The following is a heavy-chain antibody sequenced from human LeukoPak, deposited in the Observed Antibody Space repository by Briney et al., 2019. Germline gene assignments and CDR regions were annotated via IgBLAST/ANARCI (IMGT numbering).Heavy chain of an antibody. V-gene: IGHV4-59*01. CDR1: GGSISSYY. CDR2: IYSSGST. Sequence: SETLSLTCTVSGGSISSYYWSWIRQPPGKGLQWIGYIYSSGSTNYNPSFKSRVTISVDTSRNQFTLKLSSVTAADTAMYYCARGGKYDDAFDIWGQGTMVTVSP. D-gene: IGHD3-3*01. J-gene: IGHJ3*02. CDR3: ARGGKYDDAFDI.